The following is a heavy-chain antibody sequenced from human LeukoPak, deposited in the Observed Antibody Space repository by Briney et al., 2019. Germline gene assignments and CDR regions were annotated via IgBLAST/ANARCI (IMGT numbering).Heavy chain of an antibody. V-gene: IGHV3-53*01. CDR2: IYSGGST. CDR3: AREIYCSASSCTGGVFDI. J-gene: IGHJ3*02. D-gene: IGHD2-15*01. CDR1: GLTVSSNY. Sequence: GGSLRLSCAASGLTVSSNYMSWVGQAPGKGLEWVSVIYSGGSTYYVDSVTGRFTISRDNSKNTLYLHMNSLKVEDTAVYYCAREIYCSASSCTGGVFDIWGQGTMVTVSS.